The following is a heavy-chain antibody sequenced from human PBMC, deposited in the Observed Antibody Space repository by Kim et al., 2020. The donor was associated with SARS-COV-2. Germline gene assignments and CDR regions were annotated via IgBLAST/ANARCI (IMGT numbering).Heavy chain of an antibody. CDR3: ARNVGSRNYYYDMDV. J-gene: IGHJ6*03. D-gene: IGHD1-26*01. V-gene: IGHV3-11*06. Sequence: SVKGRFTISRDNAKNSLYLQMNSLRAEDTAVYYCARNVGSRNYYYDMDVWGKGTTVTVSS.